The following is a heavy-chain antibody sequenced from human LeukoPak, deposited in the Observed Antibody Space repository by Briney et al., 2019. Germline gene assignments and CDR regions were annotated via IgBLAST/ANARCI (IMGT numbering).Heavy chain of an antibody. D-gene: IGHD3-10*01. CDR2: IWDDGNNK. CDR3: ARDSYQDYYGRFDP. Sequence: GGSLRLSCAVSGFSFSNHGMHWVRQAPGKRLEWVAVIWDDGNNKRYANSVNGRFTISRDNSENTLYLQMNGLTAEDTAMYYCARDSYQDYYGRFDPWGQGTLVIVSS. V-gene: IGHV3-33*01. J-gene: IGHJ5*02. CDR1: GFSFSNHG.